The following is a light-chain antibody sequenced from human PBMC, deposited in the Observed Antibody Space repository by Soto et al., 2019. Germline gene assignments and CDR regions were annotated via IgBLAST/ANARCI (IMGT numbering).Light chain of an antibody. CDR2: DVS. V-gene: IGLV2-14*03. J-gene: IGLJ2*01. CDR1: SADIGAFNY. CDR3: SSYSTSSALV. Sequence: QSALTQPASVSGSPGQSITISCAGTSADIGAFNYVSWYQHHPGKAPQLLIYDVSDRPXGVSARFSASKSANTASLTISGXXADXEADYYCSSYSTSSALVFGGGTQLTVL.